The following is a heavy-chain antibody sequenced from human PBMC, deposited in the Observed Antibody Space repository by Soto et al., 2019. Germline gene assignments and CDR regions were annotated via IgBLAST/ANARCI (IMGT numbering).Heavy chain of an antibody. CDR2: INYSGSA. J-gene: IGHJ4*02. V-gene: IGHV4-59*01. D-gene: IGHD2-21*01. CDR3: AREGGGGTIAFDY. CDR1: GASINIYY. Sequence: PSETLSLTCTVSGASINIYYWTWIRQSPGKGLEWIGYINYSGSANYNPSLKSRVAISIDTSKNQFSLKLASATAADTAVYFCAREGGGGTIAFDYWGQGALVTVSS.